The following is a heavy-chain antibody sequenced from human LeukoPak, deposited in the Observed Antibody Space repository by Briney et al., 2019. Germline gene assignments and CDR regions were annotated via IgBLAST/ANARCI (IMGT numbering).Heavy chain of an antibody. CDR3: AREVWRYCSSTSCPNDY. CDR2: ISSSSSYI. J-gene: IGHJ4*02. V-gene: IGHV3-21*01. D-gene: IGHD2-2*01. Sequence: PGGSLRLSCAASGFTFSGYSMTWVRQAPGKGLEWVSSISSSSSYIYYADSVKGRFTISRDNAKNSLYLQMNSLRAEDTAVYYCAREVWRYCSSTSCPNDYWGQGTLVTVSS. CDR1: GFTFSGYS.